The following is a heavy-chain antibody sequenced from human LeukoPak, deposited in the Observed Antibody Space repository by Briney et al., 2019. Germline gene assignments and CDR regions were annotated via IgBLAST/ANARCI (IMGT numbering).Heavy chain of an antibody. V-gene: IGHV4-4*07. CDR2: AYISANN. Sequence: SETLSLTCTVSGGSIVSYYWSWIRQPAGKGLEWIGRAYISANNNYNPSLKSRVTMSVDPSKNQLSLKLTSVTAADTAVYYCARDSIDQIAVPTTGDIWGQGTMVVVSS. CDR1: GGSIVSYY. D-gene: IGHD6-19*01. J-gene: IGHJ3*02. CDR3: ARDSIDQIAVPTTGDI.